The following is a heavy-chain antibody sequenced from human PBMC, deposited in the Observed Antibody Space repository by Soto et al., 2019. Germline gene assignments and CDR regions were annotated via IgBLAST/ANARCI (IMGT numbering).Heavy chain of an antibody. J-gene: IGHJ5*02. D-gene: IGHD3-10*01. CDR3: ARVWFGELRWFGP. CDR2: INHSGST. Sequence: PSETLSLTCAVYGGSFSGYYWTWIRQPPGTGLEWIGEINHSGSTNYNLSLKSRVTISVDTSKNQFSLKLSSVTAADTAVYYCARVWFGELRWFGPWGQGTLVTVSS. V-gene: IGHV4-34*01. CDR1: GGSFSGYY.